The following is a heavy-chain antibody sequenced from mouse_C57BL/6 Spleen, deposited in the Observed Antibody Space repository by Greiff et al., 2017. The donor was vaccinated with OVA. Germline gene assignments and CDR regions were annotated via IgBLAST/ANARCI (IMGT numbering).Heavy chain of an antibody. J-gene: IGHJ1*03. CDR3: ARRDYGSSYWYFDV. CDR1: GYSITSDY. V-gene: IGHV3-8*01. Sequence: EVKVVESGPGLAKPSQTLSLTCSVTGYSITSDYWNWIRKFPGNKLEYMGYISYSGSTYYNPSLKSRISITRDTSKNQYYLQLNSVTTEDTATYYCARRDYGSSYWYFDVWGTGTTVTVSS. D-gene: IGHD1-1*01. CDR2: ISYSGST.